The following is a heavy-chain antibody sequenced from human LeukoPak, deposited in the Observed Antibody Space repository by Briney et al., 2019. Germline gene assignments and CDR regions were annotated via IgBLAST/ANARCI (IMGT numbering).Heavy chain of an antibody. Sequence: GGSLRLSCSASGFTFRNYHMHWVRQAPGKGLEWVAFISTDGRHKTYADSVMGRFTISRDNSKNKLYLQMNGLRPEDGGVFYCARGFESGFGSWGQGSLIAVPS. CDR3: ARGFESGFGS. V-gene: IGHV3-30*13. CDR2: ISTDGRHK. CDR1: GFTFRNYH. J-gene: IGHJ4*02. D-gene: IGHD3-9*01.